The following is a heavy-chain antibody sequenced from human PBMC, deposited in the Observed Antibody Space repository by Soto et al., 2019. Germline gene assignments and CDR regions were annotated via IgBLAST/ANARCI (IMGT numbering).Heavy chain of an antibody. V-gene: IGHV1-18*01. D-gene: IGHD5-18*01. Sequence: QVPLVQSGAEVKKPGASVKVSCKASGYTFTSYGISWVRQAPGQGLEWMGWISVYNGKTKYAQKLQGRVTITTDTSTSTAYMELRSLRSDDTAVYYCARDSSKSSYGYWYFDLWGRGTLVTVSS. CDR1: GYTFTSYG. J-gene: IGHJ2*01. CDR3: ARDSSKSSYGYWYFDL. CDR2: ISVYNGKT.